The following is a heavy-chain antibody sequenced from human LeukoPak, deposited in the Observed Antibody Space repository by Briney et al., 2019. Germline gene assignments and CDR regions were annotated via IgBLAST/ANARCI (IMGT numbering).Heavy chain of an antibody. CDR1: GFTFSDFA. Sequence: GGSLRLSCAASGFTFSDFAMSWVRQAPGKGLQWVSSITSTGSNTYYTDSVKGRFTIPRDNSKNTLYLQVNRLRAEDTAVFYCARDIQGSFNYWGQGTLVTVSS. CDR2: ITSTGSNT. V-gene: IGHV3-23*01. CDR3: ARDIQGSFNY. J-gene: IGHJ4*02.